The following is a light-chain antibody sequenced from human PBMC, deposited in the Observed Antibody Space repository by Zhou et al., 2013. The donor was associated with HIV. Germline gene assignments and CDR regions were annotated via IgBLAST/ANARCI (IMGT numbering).Light chain of an antibody. Sequence: EIILTQSPATLSLSPGERATLSCRASQSVDSRLAWYQHRRGQAPSLLIYDASNRASGAPARFSGSGSGTDFTLTITSLQSEDVAVYYCQQYNNWPPRNTFGQGTKLEIK. CDR2: DAS. CDR3: QQYNNWPPRNT. J-gene: IGKJ2*01. V-gene: IGKV3-11*01. CDR1: QSVDSR.